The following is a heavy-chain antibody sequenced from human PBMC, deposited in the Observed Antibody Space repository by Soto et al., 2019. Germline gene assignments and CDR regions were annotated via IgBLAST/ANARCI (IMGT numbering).Heavy chain of an antibody. J-gene: IGHJ4*02. D-gene: IGHD4-17*01. Sequence: SETLSLTCTVYGGSIRSYYWSWIRQPPGEGLEWIGNIYYSGSTNYNPSRKSRVTMSVDMSKNQVSLKLSSVTAADTAVYYCTRVGGYYGDYPNFDYWGQGALVTVSS. V-gene: IGHV4-59*01. CDR3: TRVGGYYGDYPNFDY. CDR2: IYYSGST. CDR1: GGSIRSYY.